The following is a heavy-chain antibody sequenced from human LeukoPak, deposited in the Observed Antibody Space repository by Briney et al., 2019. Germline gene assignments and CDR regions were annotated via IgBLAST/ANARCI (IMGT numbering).Heavy chain of an antibody. CDR2: IRSKAYGGTT. D-gene: IGHD5-18*01. CDR1: GFTFGDYA. Sequence: PGGSLRLSCTASGFTFGDYAMSWVRQAPGKGLEWVGFIRSKAYGGTTEYAASVKGRFTISRDDSKSIAYLQMNSLKIEDTAVYYCSRDLYISYGLFDYWGQGTLVTVSS. V-gene: IGHV3-49*04. J-gene: IGHJ4*02. CDR3: SRDLYISYGLFDY.